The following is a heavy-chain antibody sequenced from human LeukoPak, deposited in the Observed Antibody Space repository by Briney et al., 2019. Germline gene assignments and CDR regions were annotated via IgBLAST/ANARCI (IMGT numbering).Heavy chain of an antibody. Sequence: SGGSLRLSCAASGFTFNTLAMSWVRQAPGKGLEWVSAINARGFITYYADSVKGRFTISRDNSKNTLFLQMNSLSVEDTATYYCVNHITAMIRGCLDHWGQGILVSVSS. CDR2: INARGFIT. V-gene: IGHV3-23*01. J-gene: IGHJ4*02. D-gene: IGHD5-18*01. CDR1: GFTFNTLA. CDR3: VNHITAMIRGCLDH.